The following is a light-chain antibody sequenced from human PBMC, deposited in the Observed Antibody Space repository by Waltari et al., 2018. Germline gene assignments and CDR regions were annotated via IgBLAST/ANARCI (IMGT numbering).Light chain of an antibody. CDR3: SLYTTNTRV. V-gene: IGLV2-14*03. Sequence: QSSLTQPASVSGSPGQSITISCSRTSSDLRNVNCVSWYPQYPGTAPKLIIYDVNNRPSGVSDRFSGSTSGNTASLTISGLQAEDEADYYCSLYTTNTRVFGGGTKLTVL. J-gene: IGLJ3*02. CDR2: DVN. CDR1: SSDLRNVNC.